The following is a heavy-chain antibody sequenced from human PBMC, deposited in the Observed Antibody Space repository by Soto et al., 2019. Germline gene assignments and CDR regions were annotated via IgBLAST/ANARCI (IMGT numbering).Heavy chain of an antibody. CDR2: MNPNSGNT. D-gene: IGHD2-15*01. V-gene: IGHV1-8*01. CDR3: ARSSLGLVYCSGGSCYGYYMDV. CDR1: GYTFTSYD. J-gene: IGHJ6*03. Sequence: ASVKVSCKASGYTFTSYDINWVRQATGQGLEWMGWMNPNSGNTGYAQKFQGRVTMTTNTSTSTAYMELRSLRSDDTAVYYCARSSLGLVYCSGGSCYGYYMDVWSKGTTVTVSS.